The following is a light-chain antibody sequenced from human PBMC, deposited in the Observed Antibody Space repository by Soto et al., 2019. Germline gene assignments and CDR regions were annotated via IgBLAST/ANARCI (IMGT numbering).Light chain of an antibody. V-gene: IGKV1-33*01. Sequence: DIQMTQSPSSLSASVGDRVTITCQAREDIRKFLHWYQQKPGKAPKLLISDASHIETGVPTRFSGRGSVTHFTLTINRLPPEHFAKYYCQRADITFGPGTKVDMK. CDR1: EDIRKF. J-gene: IGKJ3*01. CDR3: QRADIT. CDR2: DAS.